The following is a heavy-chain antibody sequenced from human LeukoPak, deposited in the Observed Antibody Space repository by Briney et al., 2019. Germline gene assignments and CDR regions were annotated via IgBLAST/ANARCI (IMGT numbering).Heavy chain of an antibody. CDR3: AREWAWTAGTGAFDI. D-gene: IGHD3/OR15-3a*01. V-gene: IGHV3-48*04. J-gene: IGHJ3*02. CDR1: SFTFSSYS. Sequence: GGSLRLSCAASSFTFSSYSMNWVRQAPGKGLEWVSFISSSGDTIYYADSVKGRFTISRDNAKSSLYLQMNSLRAEDTAVYYCAREWAWTAGTGAFDIWGQGTMVTVSS. CDR2: ISSSGDTI.